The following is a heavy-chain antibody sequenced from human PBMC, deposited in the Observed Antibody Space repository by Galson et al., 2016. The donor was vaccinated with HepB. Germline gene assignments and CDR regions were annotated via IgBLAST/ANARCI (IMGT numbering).Heavy chain of an antibody. CDR1: GFSLSTTGVG. CDR2: IYWDDDK. D-gene: IGHD3-10*01. Sequence: PALVKPTQTLTLTCIFSGFSLSTTGVGVGWIRQPPGKALEWLALIYWDDDKRYSPSLKSRLTIIKDTSKNQVLLTMTNIDPVDTATYYCAHRRGYPLSGTTKRDWFDSWGQGSLVTVAS. J-gene: IGHJ5*01. V-gene: IGHV2-5*02. CDR3: AHRRGYPLSGTTKRDWFDS.